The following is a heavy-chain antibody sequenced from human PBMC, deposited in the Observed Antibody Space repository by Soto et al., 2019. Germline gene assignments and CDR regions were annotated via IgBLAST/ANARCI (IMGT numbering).Heavy chain of an antibody. D-gene: IGHD3-16*01. CDR2: IWYDGSAT. CDR1: GFAFSSSG. J-gene: IGHJ4*02. CDR3: TTVGPTYDPDS. V-gene: IGHV3-33*01. Sequence: GGSLRLSCAASGFAFSSSGMYWVRQPPGKGLEWVAIIWYDGSATYYADSVKGRFTISRDNSENTLFLQMNSLRVEDTGLYYCTTVGPTYDPDSWGQGTLVTVSS.